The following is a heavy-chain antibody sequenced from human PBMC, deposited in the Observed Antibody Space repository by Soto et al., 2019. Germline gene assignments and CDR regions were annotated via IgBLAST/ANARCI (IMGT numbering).Heavy chain of an antibody. CDR2: MNPNSGNT. CDR1: GYTFTSYD. Sequence: ASVKVSCKASGYTFTSYDINWVRQATGQGLEWMGWMNPNSGNTGYAQKFQGRVTMTRNTSISTAYMELSSLRYEDTAVYYCAWGKVRALIIWFDSWGQGTLVTVSS. D-gene: IGHD1-26*01. V-gene: IGHV1-8*01. CDR3: AWGKVRALIIWFDS. J-gene: IGHJ5*01.